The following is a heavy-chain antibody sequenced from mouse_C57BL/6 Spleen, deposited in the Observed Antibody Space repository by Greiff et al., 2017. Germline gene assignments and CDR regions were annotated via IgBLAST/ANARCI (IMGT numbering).Heavy chain of an antibody. D-gene: IGHD2-3*01. CDR1: GFSLTSYG. Sequence: VNLVESGPGLVQPSQSLSITCTVSGFSLTSYGVHWVRQSPGKGLEWLGVIWSGGSTDYNAAFISRLSISKDNSKSQVFFKMNSLQADDTAIYYCARNRGIYDGYYFDYWGQGTTLTVSS. V-gene: IGHV2-2*01. CDR2: IWSGGST. J-gene: IGHJ2*01. CDR3: ARNRGIYDGYYFDY.